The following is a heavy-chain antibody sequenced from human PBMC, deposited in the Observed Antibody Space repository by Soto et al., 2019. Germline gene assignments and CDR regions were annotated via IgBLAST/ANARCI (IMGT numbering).Heavy chain of an antibody. CDR2: IIPIFGTA. CDR3: ASLGSTAKRGMDV. V-gene: IGHV1-69*06. Sequence: ASVKVSCKASGGTFSSYAISWVRQAPGQGLEWMGGIIPIFGTANYAQKFQGRVTITADKSTSTAYMELSSLRSEDTAVYYCASLGSTAKRGMDVWGQGTTVTVSS. J-gene: IGHJ6*02. D-gene: IGHD4-17*01. CDR1: GGTFSSYA.